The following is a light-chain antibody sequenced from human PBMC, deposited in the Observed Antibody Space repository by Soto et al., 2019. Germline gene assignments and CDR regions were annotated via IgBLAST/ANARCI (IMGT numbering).Light chain of an antibody. J-gene: IGKJ1*01. CDR3: QQYDSYSSGP. V-gene: IGKV1-5*01. Sequence: DIQMTQSPSTLSASVGDRVTITCLPSQTINSWLAWYQQKPGKAPKVLIFDASSLKTGVPSRFSGSGSGTEFTLTISNLQPDDFATYYCQQYDSYSSGPFGQGTKVDIK. CDR1: QTINSW. CDR2: DAS.